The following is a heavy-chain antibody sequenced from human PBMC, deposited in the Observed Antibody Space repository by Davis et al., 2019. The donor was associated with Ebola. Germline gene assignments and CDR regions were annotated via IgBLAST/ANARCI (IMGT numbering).Heavy chain of an antibody. V-gene: IGHV4-34*01. CDR3: ARLRFLEWFDY. CDR2: IYYSGST. J-gene: IGHJ4*02. CDR1: GGSFSGYY. Sequence: MPSETLSLTCAVYGGSFSGYYWSWTRQPPGKGLEWIGSIYYSGSTYYNPSLKSRVTISVDTSKNQFSLKLSSVTAADTAVYYCARLRFLEWFDYWGQGTLVTVSS. D-gene: IGHD3-3*01.